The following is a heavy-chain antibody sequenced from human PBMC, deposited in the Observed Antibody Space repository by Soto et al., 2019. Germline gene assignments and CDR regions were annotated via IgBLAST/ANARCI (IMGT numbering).Heavy chain of an antibody. J-gene: IGHJ3*02. Sequence: EVLLLESGGGLVQPGGSLRLSCAASGFTFSSYAMSWVRQAPGKGLEWVSAISGRGGSTYYADSVKGRFTISRDNSKNTLYRQMSSLSAEDTAVYYCAKPTEIATMADGFDIWGQGTMVTVS. V-gene: IGHV3-23*01. CDR3: AKPTEIATMADGFDI. CDR1: GFTFSSYA. CDR2: ISGRGGST. D-gene: IGHD6-19*01.